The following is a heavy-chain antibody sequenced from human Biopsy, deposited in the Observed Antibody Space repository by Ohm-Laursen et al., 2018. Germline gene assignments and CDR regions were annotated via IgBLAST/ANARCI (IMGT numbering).Heavy chain of an antibody. V-gene: IGHV3-21*06. CDR1: GSSLTNYT. CDR3: ARGRSHLLPDHDWFDP. Sequence: SLRLSCAASGSSLTNYTINWVRQAPAKGLEWVSSISRSTSHILYTETLKGRFTSSRDNAKNSVYLQMNGLRVEDTAVYYCARGRSHLLPDHDWFDPWGQGTLVTVSS. D-gene: IGHD1-14*01. CDR2: ISRSTSHI. J-gene: IGHJ5*02.